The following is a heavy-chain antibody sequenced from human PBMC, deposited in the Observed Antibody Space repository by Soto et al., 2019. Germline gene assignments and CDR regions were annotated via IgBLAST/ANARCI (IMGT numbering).Heavy chain of an antibody. Sequence: PSETLSLTCTVSGGSISSYYWSWIRQPPGKGLEWIGYIYYSGSTNYNPSLKSRVTISVDTSKNQFSLKLSSVTAADTAVYYCARLWGDYDFWSGYSYYYYYGMDVWGQGTTVTVS. CDR3: ARLWGDYDFWSGYSYYYYYGMDV. CDR1: GGSISSYY. CDR2: IYYSGST. V-gene: IGHV4-59*01. D-gene: IGHD3-3*01. J-gene: IGHJ6*02.